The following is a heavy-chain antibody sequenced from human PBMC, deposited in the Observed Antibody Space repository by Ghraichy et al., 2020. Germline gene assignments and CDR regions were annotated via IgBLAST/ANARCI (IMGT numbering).Heavy chain of an antibody. Sequence: SETVSLICSVSGGSIRSHFWSWIRQPPGKGLEWIGYISYTGNTNYSPSLGGRATISLDTSKNQFSLSLTSVNAADTAMYYCARRGRGYSLYYYGLDVWGPGTTVTVSS. J-gene: IGHJ6*02. CDR1: GGSIRSHF. D-gene: IGHD5-18*01. CDR2: ISYTGNT. V-gene: IGHV4-59*11. CDR3: ARRGRGYSLYYYGLDV.